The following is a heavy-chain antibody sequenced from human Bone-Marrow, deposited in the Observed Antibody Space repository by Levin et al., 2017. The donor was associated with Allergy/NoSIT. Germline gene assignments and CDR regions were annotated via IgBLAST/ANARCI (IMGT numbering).Heavy chain of an antibody. CDR3: ARTGRDAFDI. Sequence: PGGSLRLSCAASGFTFSSYAMHWVRQAPGKGLEWVSVTTYDESIKYYTDSVKGRFTISRDNSKNTLYLQMISLRAEDTAVYYCARTGRDAFDIWGQGTMVTVSS. CDR1: GFTFSSYA. CDR2: TTYDESIK. D-gene: IGHD1-14*01. J-gene: IGHJ3*02. V-gene: IGHV3-30-3*01.